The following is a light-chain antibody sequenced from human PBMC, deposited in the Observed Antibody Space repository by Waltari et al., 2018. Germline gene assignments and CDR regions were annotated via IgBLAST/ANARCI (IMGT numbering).Light chain of an antibody. V-gene: IGKV1-5*03. CDR1: QSISSW. Sequence: DIQMTQSTSTLSASVGDRVTITCRASQSISSWLAWYQQKPGKAPKLLIDKASSLESGVPSRFSGSGSGTEFTLTISSLQPDDFATYYCQQYNSYSFTFGPGTKVDIK. CDR2: KAS. J-gene: IGKJ3*01. CDR3: QQYNSYSFT.